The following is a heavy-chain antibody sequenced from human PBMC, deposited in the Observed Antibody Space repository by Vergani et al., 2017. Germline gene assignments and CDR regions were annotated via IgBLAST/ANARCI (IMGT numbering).Heavy chain of an antibody. CDR2: ISGSGGNT. J-gene: IGHJ6*02. Sequence: EVQLLESGGGLVQPGGSLRLSCAASGFTFSSYAMSWVRQVPGKGLAWVSGISGSGGNTYYANSVKGRFTISRDNSKNTLYLQMNSLRADGTAVYYCAKGVYCSSTSCYEGRGYYYGMGVWGQGTTVTFSS. CDR3: AKGVYCSSTSCYEGRGYYYGMGV. D-gene: IGHD2-2*01. CDR1: GFTFSSYA. V-gene: IGHV3-23*01.